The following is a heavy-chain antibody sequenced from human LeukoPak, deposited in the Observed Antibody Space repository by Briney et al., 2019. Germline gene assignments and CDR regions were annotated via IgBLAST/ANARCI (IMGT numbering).Heavy chain of an antibody. J-gene: IGHJ4*02. CDR3: ASPYGGYLDPVLGY. V-gene: IGHV4-34*01. CDR1: GGSFSGYY. Sequence: KASETLSLTCAVYGGSFSGYYWSWIRQPPGKGLEWIGEINHSGSTYYNPSLKSRVTISVDASKNQFSLKLSSVTAADTAVYYCASPYGGYLDPVLGYWGQGTLVTVSS. CDR2: INHSGST. D-gene: IGHD5-12*01.